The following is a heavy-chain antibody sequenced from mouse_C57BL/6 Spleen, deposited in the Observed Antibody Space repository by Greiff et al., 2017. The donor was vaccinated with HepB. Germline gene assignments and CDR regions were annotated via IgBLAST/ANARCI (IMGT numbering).Heavy chain of an antibody. Sequence: QVTLKVSGPGILQPSQTLSLTCSFSGFSLSTFGMGVGWIRQPSGKGLEWLAHIWWDDDKYYNPALKSRLTTSKDTSNSQVFLKSGNVATADTATYYCARIAPIGQGYWGQGTSVTVSS. J-gene: IGHJ4*01. D-gene: IGHD3-1*01. V-gene: IGHV8-8*01. CDR1: GFSLSTFGMG. CDR3: ARIAPIGQGY. CDR2: IWWDDDK.